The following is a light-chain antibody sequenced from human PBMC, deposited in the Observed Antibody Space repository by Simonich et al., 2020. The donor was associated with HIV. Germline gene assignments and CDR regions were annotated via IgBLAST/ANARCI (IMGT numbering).Light chain of an antibody. Sequence: DIQMTQSPSSLSASVGDRVTITCRASQNIYKYLNWYQQNPGNAPKVLIYAASSLQSGVPSRFSGSGSGTDFTLTISRLQPEDFATYYCQQTYSTPRFTFGPGTKVDIK. J-gene: IGKJ3*01. CDR2: AAS. CDR1: QNIYKY. CDR3: QQTYSTPRFT. V-gene: IGKV1-39*01.